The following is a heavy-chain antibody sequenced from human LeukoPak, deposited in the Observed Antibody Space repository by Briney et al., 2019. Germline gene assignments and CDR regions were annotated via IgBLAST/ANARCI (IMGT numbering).Heavy chain of an antibody. D-gene: IGHD4-17*01. CDR2: IYWDDGK. CDR1: GFSLRTSGVG. Sequence: SGPTLVYNAPALTLTCTFFGFSLRTSGVGVGWIRQPHGKALEWLALIYWDDGKSYSPSLKSRPTITEVTTKSQVVLRITNMDPVDTTTYYCAHRGTTRLGNWFDPWGQGTLVTVSS. V-gene: IGHV2-5*02. CDR3: AHRGTTRLGNWFDP. J-gene: IGHJ5*02.